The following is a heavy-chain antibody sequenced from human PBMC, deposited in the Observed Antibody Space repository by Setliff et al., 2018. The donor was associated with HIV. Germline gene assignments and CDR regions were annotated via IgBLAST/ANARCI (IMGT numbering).Heavy chain of an antibody. V-gene: IGHV3-66*02. CDR2: IYSGGDT. J-gene: IGHJ4*02. Sequence: GESLKISCAASGFTVSSNYMSWVRQAPGKGLEWVSLIYSGGDTYYADSVKGRFIISRDNSKNMLYLQMNNLRADDTAVYYCAREPCSGGSCYSGYFDYWGQGTLVTVSS. D-gene: IGHD2-15*01. CDR3: AREPCSGGSCYSGYFDY. CDR1: GFTVSSNY.